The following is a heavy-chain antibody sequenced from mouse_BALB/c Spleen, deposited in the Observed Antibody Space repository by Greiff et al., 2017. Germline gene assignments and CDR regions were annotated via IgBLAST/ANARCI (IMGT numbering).Heavy chain of an antibody. V-gene: IGHV1-12*01. Sequence: LQQPGAEPVKPGASVKMSCKASGYTFTSYNMHWVKQTPGQGLEWIGAIYPGNGDTSYNQKFKGKATLTADKSSSTAYMQLSSLTSEDSAVYYCARSVDYRYDGGRYYFDYWGQGTTLTVSS. D-gene: IGHD2-14*01. CDR2: IYPGNGDT. CDR1: GYTFTSYN. J-gene: IGHJ2*01. CDR3: ARSVDYRYDGGRYYFDY.